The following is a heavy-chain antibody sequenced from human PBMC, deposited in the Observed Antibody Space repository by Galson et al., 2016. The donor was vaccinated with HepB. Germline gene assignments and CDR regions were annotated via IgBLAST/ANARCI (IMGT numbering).Heavy chain of an antibody. J-gene: IGHJ4*02. V-gene: IGHV3-74*01. D-gene: IGHD4-17*01. CDR1: GFTLSHYW. CDR3: ARVPRTTVTSFSFFDF. CDR2: MNTDGSII. Sequence: SLRLSCAASGFTLSHYWMHWVRQAPGKGLLWVSRMNTDGSIINYADSVKGRFTISRDNAKNTLYLQMNSLRAEDTAMYYCARVPRTTVTSFSFFDFWGQGTLVAVSS.